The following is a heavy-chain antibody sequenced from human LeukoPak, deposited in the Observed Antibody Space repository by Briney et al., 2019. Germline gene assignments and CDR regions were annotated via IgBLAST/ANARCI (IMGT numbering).Heavy chain of an antibody. CDR2: ISWNSGSI. D-gene: IGHD3-10*01. CDR3: AKGPYGSGSYYNAGHLKHAFDI. Sequence: GGSLRLSCAASGFTFDDYAMHWVRQAPGKGLEWVSGISWNSGSIGYADSVKGRFTISRDNAKNSLYLQMNSLRAEDTALYYCAKGPYGSGSYYNAGHLKHAFDIWGQGTMVTVSS. CDR1: GFTFDDYA. J-gene: IGHJ3*02. V-gene: IGHV3-9*01.